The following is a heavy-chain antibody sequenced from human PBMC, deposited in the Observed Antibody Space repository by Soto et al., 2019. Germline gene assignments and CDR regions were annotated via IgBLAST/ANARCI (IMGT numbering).Heavy chain of an antibody. CDR2: ISGSGAST. Sequence: GGSLRLSCAASGFTFSSYAMSWVRQAPGKGLEWVSGISGSGASTDYADSVKGRFTISRDNSKNTLYLQMNSLRAEDTAVYYCAEEAVTAGGYYYYYYMDVWGKGTTVTVSS. J-gene: IGHJ6*03. D-gene: IGHD4-4*01. CDR3: AEEAVTAGGYYYYYYMDV. CDR1: GFTFSSYA. V-gene: IGHV3-23*01.